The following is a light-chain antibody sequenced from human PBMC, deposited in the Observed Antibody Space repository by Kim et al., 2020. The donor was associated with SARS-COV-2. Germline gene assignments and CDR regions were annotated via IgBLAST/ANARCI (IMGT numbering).Light chain of an antibody. CDR1: SSDIGNYDY. Sequence: GQSITISCTGNSSDIGNYDYVSWYQHHPGKVPKLLIYDVTKRPSGVSVRFSGSKSGNTASLTISGLQAEDEADYYCSSYTSTSTSVFGGGTQLTVL. J-gene: IGLJ3*02. V-gene: IGLV2-14*03. CDR2: DVT. CDR3: SSYTSTSTSV.